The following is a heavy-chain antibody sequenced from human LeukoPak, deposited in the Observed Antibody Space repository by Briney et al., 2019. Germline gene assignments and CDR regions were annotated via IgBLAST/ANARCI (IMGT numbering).Heavy chain of an antibody. V-gene: IGHV5-51*01. J-gene: IGHJ3*02. Sequence: GASVKVSCKASGYTFTGYYMHWVRQMPGKGLEWMGIIYPGDSDTRYSPSFQGQVTISADKSISTAYLQWSSLKASDTAMYYCASHLVGAAVDIWGQGTMVTVSS. CDR2: IYPGDSDT. CDR1: GYTFTGYY. CDR3: ASHLVGAAVDI. D-gene: IGHD1-26*01.